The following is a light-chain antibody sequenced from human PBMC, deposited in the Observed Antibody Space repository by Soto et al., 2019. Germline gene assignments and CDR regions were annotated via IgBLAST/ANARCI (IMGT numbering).Light chain of an antibody. CDR1: SSDVGGYNY. V-gene: IGLV2-14*01. CDR2: DVS. CDR3: SSYTSSSTLG. Sequence: QSVLTQPASVSGSPGQSITISCTGTSSDVGGYNYVSWYQQHPGKAPKLMIYDVSNRPSGVSNRFSGSKSGNTASLTISGLQPEDEADYYCSSYTSSSTLGFGTGTKLTVL. J-gene: IGLJ1*01.